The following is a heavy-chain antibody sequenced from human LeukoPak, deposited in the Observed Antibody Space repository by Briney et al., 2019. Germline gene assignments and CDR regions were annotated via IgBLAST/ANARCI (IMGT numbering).Heavy chain of an antibody. J-gene: IGHJ4*02. CDR1: GFTLSDAW. CDR2: LKSKTDGGAT. V-gene: IGHV3-15*01. D-gene: IGHD2-15*01. Sequence: AGGSLRLSCAAAGFTLSDAWISWVRQAPGKGLEWVGRLKSKTDGGATDYAAPVKGRFTISRDDSKNTLYVQMNSLKNEDTAIYYCTTAPRYCRGGTCSRTFDHWGQGTLVSVSS. CDR3: TTAPRYCRGGTCSRTFDH.